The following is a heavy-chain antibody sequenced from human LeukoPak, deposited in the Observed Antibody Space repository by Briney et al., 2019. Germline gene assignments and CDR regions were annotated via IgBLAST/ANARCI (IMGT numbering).Heavy chain of an antibody. Sequence: PSETLSLTCTVSGGSISSYYWSWIRQPPGKGLEWIGYIYYSGTNNYNPSLKSRLTISVDSSKNQFSLKLSSVTAADAAVYYCARGVYIAAAQYGYWGQGTLSPSPQ. CDR1: GGSISSYY. V-gene: IGHV4-59*01. D-gene: IGHD6-13*01. CDR3: ARGVYIAAAQYGY. CDR2: IYYSGTN. J-gene: IGHJ4*02.